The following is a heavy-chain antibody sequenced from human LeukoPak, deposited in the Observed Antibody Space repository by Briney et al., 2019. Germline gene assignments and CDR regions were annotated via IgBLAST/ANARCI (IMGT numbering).Heavy chain of an antibody. V-gene: IGHV1-2*02. CDR1: GYTFTGYY. CDR3: AKDQGRDGYNTRLDY. Sequence: ASVKVSCKASGYTFTGYYMHWVRQAPGQGLEWMGWINPNSGGTNYAQKFQGRVTMTRDTSISTAYMELSRLRAEDTAVYYCAKDQGRDGYNTRLDYWGQGTLVTVSS. CDR2: INPNSGGT. D-gene: IGHD5-24*01. J-gene: IGHJ4*02.